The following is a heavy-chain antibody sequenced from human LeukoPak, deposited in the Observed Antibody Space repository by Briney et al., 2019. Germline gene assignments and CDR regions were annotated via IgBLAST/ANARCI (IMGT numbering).Heavy chain of an antibody. CDR2: IYYSGSI. D-gene: IGHD6-19*01. J-gene: IGHJ3*02. Sequence: SETLSLTCTVSGGSISSYYWSWIRQPPGKGLEWIGYIYYSGSINYNPSLKSRVTISVDTSKNQFSLKLSSVTAADTAVYYCARWGIAVAESAFDIWGQGTMVTVSS. CDR1: GGSISSYY. V-gene: IGHV4-59*08. CDR3: ARWGIAVAESAFDI.